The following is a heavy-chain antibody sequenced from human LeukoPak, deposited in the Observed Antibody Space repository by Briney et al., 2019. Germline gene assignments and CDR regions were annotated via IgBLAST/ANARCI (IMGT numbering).Heavy chain of an antibody. Sequence: GGSLRLSCAASGFTFNNTRMTWGRQAPGKGLEWVGRIKSKTDGGTTDYAAPVKGRFTISRDDSKNTLYLQMNSLKTEDTAVYYCTTAPCSTGSCYPDDAFDIWGQGTMVTVSS. CDR2: IKSKTDGGTT. CDR3: TTAPCSTGSCYPDDAFDI. J-gene: IGHJ3*02. D-gene: IGHD2-15*01. CDR1: GFTFNNTR. V-gene: IGHV3-15*01.